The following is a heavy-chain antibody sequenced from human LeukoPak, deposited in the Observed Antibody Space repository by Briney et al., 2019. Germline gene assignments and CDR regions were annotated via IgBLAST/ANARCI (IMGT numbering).Heavy chain of an antibody. V-gene: IGHV3-64D*06. CDR1: GFTFSSYA. Sequence: GGSLRLSCSASGFTFSSYAMHWVRQAPGKGLEYVSAISSNGGSTYYADSVKGRFTISRDNSKNALYLQMSSLRAEDTAVYYCAPSPYYYESSGYSAWGQGTLVTVSS. CDR2: ISSNGGST. D-gene: IGHD3-22*01. J-gene: IGHJ5*02. CDR3: APSPYYYESSGYSA.